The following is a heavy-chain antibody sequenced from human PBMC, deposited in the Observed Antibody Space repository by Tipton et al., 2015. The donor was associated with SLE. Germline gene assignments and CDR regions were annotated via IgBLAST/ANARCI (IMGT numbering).Heavy chain of an antibody. CDR3: ARQRLHQGGEYFDF. CDR1: GGSISNNGYY. V-gene: IGHV4-31*03. Sequence: TLSLTCSVSGGSISNNGYYWSWIRHHPGKGLEWIAYISYSGSTYYNPSLKSRVTISVDTSKNQFSLRLTSVTAADTAVYSCARQRLHQGGEYFDFWGQGTLVTVSS. J-gene: IGHJ4*02. D-gene: IGHD6-25*01. CDR2: ISYSGST.